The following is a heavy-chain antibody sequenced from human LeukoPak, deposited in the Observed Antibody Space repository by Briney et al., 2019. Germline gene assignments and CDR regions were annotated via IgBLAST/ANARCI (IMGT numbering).Heavy chain of an antibody. CDR3: ARGIRYYGMDV. Sequence: SETLSLTCTVSGGSISSYCWSWIRQPAGKGLEWIGRIYTSGSTNYNPSLKSRVTMSVDTSKNQFSLKLSSVTAADTAAYYCARGIRYYGMDVWGQGTTVTVSS. CDR1: GGSISSYC. J-gene: IGHJ6*02. V-gene: IGHV4-4*07. CDR2: IYTSGST.